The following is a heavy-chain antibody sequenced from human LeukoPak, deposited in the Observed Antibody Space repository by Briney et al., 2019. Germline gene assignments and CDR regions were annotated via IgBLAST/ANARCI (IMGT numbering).Heavy chain of an antibody. V-gene: IGHV4-59*08. CDR2: IYYSGST. Sequence: PSETLSLTCTVSGGSISSYYWSWIRQPPGKGLEWIGYIYYSGSTNYNPSLKSRVTISVDTSKNQFSLKLSSVTAADTAVYYCARHSGNDSLDYWGQGTLVTVSS. J-gene: IGHJ4*02. CDR1: GGSISSYY. D-gene: IGHD5-12*01. CDR3: ARHSGNDSLDY.